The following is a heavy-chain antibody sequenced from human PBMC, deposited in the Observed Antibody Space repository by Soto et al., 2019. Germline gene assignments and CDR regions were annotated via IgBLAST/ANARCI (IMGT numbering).Heavy chain of an antibody. Sequence: PSETLSLTCAVSGYSISSGYYWGWIRQPPGKGLEWIGSIYHSGSTYYNPSLKSRVTISVDTSKNQFSLKLSSVTAADTAVYYCARRVTTVTPLWFDPWGQGTLVTVSS. CDR2: IYHSGST. D-gene: IGHD4-17*01. CDR3: ARRVTTVTPLWFDP. CDR1: GYSISSGYY. J-gene: IGHJ5*02. V-gene: IGHV4-38-2*01.